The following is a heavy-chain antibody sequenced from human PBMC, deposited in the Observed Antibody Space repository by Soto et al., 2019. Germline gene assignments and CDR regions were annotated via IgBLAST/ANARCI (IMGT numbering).Heavy chain of an antibody. CDR3: AMEVTDDKTDFDL. CDR2: IIPIFGTA. V-gene: IGHV1-69*13. CDR1: GRSFSSYA. Sequence: ASVKVSCKASGRSFSSYAISWVRQAPGQGLEWMGGIIPIFGTANYAQKFQGRVTITADESTSTAYMELSSLRSEDTAVYYCAMEVTDDKTDFDLWGRGTLVTVSS. D-gene: IGHD3-9*01. J-gene: IGHJ2*01.